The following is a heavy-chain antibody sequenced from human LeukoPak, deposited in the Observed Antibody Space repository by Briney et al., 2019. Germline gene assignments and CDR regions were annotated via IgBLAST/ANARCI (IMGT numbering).Heavy chain of an antibody. CDR3: ARQPSSWYWIFGYFDY. CDR2: SYYSVST. Sequence: KPSETLSLTCTVSGGSISSSSYYWGWIRQPPGKGLEWIGSSYYSVSTSSNPSLKSPVTIYVDTSKNQFSLKLRSVPAADTAVYYCARQPSSWYWIFGYFDYWGQGTLVTVYS. D-gene: IGHD6-13*01. CDR1: GGSISSSSYY. V-gene: IGHV4-39*01. J-gene: IGHJ4*02.